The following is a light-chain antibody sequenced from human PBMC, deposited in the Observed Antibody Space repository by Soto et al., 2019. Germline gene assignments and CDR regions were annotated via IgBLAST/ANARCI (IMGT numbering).Light chain of an antibody. Sequence: DIRMTQSPSSLSASVGERVAITCRASQSISSSLNWYQWKPGKAPNLLIYAASSLQSGVPSRFSGSGSETDFTLTISSLEPEDFATYYCHQSCSTSWTFGEGTKVEIK. J-gene: IGKJ1*01. CDR1: QSISSS. CDR2: AAS. CDR3: HQSCSTSWT. V-gene: IGKV1-39*01.